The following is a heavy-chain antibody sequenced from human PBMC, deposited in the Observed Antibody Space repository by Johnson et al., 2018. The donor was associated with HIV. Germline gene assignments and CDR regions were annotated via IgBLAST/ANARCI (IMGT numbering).Heavy chain of an antibody. Sequence: VQLVESGGGLVKPGGSLRLSCAASGFSFSNAWMSWVRQVPGKGLEWVGRIKSKIDGGTTDYAAPVKGRFTISRDDSKNTLYLQMNSLKTEDTAVYYCTTSCITIFGVVTNLGAFDIWGQGTMVTVSS. D-gene: IGHD3-3*01. CDR1: GFSFSNAW. CDR2: IKSKIDGGTT. CDR3: TTSCITIFGVVTNLGAFDI. V-gene: IGHV3-15*01. J-gene: IGHJ3*02.